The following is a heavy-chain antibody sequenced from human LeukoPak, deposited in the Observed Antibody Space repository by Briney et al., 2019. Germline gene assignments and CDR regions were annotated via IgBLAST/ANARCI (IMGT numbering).Heavy chain of an antibody. Sequence: GGSLRLSCSASGFTFSSYAMHWVRQAPGKGLEYVSAISSNGGSTYYADSVKGRFTISRDNSKNTLYLQMNSLRAEDTAVYYCAKDYYDYVWGSYLPIDYWGQGTLVTVSS. J-gene: IGHJ4*02. CDR2: ISSNGGST. CDR1: GFTFSSYA. CDR3: AKDYYDYVWGSYLPIDY. V-gene: IGHV3-64*04. D-gene: IGHD3-16*02.